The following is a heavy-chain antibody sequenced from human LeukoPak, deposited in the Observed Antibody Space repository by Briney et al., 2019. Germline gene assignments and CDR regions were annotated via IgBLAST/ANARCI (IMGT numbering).Heavy chain of an antibody. CDR2: ISYSGST. D-gene: IGHD3-22*01. V-gene: IGHV4-39*07. J-gene: IGHJ4*02. CDR3: ARTLDSSGYYYFDY. Sequence: SETLSLTCTVSGGSISSSSYYWGWIRQPPGKGLEWIGSISYSGSTYYNPSLKSRVTISVDTSKNQFSLKLSSVTAADTAVYYCARTLDSSGYYYFDYWGQGTLVPVSS. CDR1: GGSISSSSYY.